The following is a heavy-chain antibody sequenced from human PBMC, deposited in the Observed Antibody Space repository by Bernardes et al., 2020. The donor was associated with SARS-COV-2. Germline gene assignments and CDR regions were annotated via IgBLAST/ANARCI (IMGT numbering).Heavy chain of an antibody. CDR3: ATVVAYSYGGGWFDP. D-gene: IGHD5-18*01. CDR2: ISADNGNT. Sequence: ASMKVSCKASGYTFTSYGISWVRQAPGQGLEWMGWISADNGNTNYAQKIQGRVTMTTDTSTSTAYMELRSLRSDDTAVYYCATVVAYSYGGGWFDPWGQGTLVTVSS. V-gene: IGHV1-18*01. J-gene: IGHJ5*02. CDR1: GYTFTSYG.